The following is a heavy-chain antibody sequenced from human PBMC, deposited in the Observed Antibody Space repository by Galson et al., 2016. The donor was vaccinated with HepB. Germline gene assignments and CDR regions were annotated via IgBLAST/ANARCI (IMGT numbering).Heavy chain of an antibody. CDR1: GFTFSTYG. CDR3: VRGQWLAPFDY. V-gene: IGHV3-33*01. Sequence: SRRRSCAASGFTFSTYGMQWVRQAPGKGLESVAFIWYDGSNKYYADSVKGRFTIPRDNSQKTLYLQMESLRAEDTAVYYCVRGQWLAPFDYWGQGTLVTVSA. J-gene: IGHJ4*02. CDR2: IWYDGSNK. D-gene: IGHD6-19*01.